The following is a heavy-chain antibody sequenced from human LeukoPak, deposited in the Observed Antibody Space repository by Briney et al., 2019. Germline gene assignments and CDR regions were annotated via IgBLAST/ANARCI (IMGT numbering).Heavy chain of an antibody. D-gene: IGHD2-15*01. CDR2: INHSGNT. CDR3: VTEPGYCTGGRCYGGWFDP. V-gene: IGHV4-34*01. Sequence: PSETLPLTCAVYGXSFSGYYWSWIRQAPGKGLEWIGEINHSGNTNYNPSLKSRVTISLDTSKNQFSLKLNSVTAADTAVYYCVTEPGYCTGGRCYGGWFDPWGQGTLVTVSS. J-gene: IGHJ5*02. CDR1: GXSFSGYY.